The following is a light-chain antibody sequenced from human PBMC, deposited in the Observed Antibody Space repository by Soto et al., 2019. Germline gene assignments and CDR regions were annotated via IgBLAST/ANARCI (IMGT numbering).Light chain of an antibody. V-gene: IGLV2-14*01. CDR3: ASYTTTNILL. J-gene: IGLJ1*01. Sequence: QSVLTQPASVSGSPGQSITISCSGPTTDIHDFNSISWCQHHPGKAPKLIAYDVTRRPSGVSRRFSGSKSGLTASLTISGLQAEDEADYFCASYTTTNILLFGTATKLTVL. CDR2: DVT. CDR1: TTDIHDFNS.